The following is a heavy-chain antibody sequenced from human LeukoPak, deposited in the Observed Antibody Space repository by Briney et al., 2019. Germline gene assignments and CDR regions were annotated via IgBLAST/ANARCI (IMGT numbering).Heavy chain of an antibody. V-gene: IGHV5-51*01. J-gene: IGHJ4*02. CDR2: IYPGDSDT. CDR1: GYGFTSYW. CDR3: ARRPRDTEDYYGSGSYYFDY. Sequence: GASLQISCKGSGYGFTSYWIGWGRRMPGKGLEWMGIIYPGDSDTRYSPSFQGQVTISADKSISTAYLQWSSLKASDTAMYYCARRPRDTEDYYGSGSYYFDYWGQGTLVTVSS. D-gene: IGHD3-10*01.